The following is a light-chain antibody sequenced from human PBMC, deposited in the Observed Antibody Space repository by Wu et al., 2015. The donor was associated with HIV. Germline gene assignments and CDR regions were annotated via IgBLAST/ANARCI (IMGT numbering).Light chain of an antibody. CDR1: QSISIF. CDR3: QQSLIVPWT. J-gene: IGKJ1*01. V-gene: IGKV1-39*01. CDR2: AAS. Sequence: DTQMTQSPSSLSASIGDRVSITCRASQSISIFLNWYQQKPGKAPNLLIHAASNLQSGVPSRFSGSGSGTDFSLTISSVQPEDFATYYCQQSLIVPWTFGQGTKVEIK.